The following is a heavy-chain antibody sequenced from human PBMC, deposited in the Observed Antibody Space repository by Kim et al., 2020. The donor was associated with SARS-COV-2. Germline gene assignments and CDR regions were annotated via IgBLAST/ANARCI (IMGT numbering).Heavy chain of an antibody. CDR3: ARRGRTVTTFLAVDY. D-gene: IGHD4-4*01. CDR1: GGSISSSSYY. Sequence: SETLSLTCTVSGGSISSSSYYWGWIRQPPGKGLEWIGSIYYSGSTYYNPSLKSRVTISVDTSKNQFSLKLSSVTAADTAVYYCARRGRTVTTFLAVDYWGQGTLVTVSS. CDR2: IYYSGST. J-gene: IGHJ4*01. V-gene: IGHV4-39*01.